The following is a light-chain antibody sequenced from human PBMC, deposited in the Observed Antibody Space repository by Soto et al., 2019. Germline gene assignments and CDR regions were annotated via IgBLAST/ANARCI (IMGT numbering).Light chain of an antibody. CDR1: QTIINW. Sequence: DIQMTQSPSTLSAYVRDRLTITFRASQTIINWLAWYQQKPGKAPKIMIYKASTLEGEVPSRFRGSGSETEFTLTINSLQPDDAATYDCQQYHTYRWTFGRGTKVDIK. J-gene: IGKJ1*01. CDR2: KAS. V-gene: IGKV1-5*03. CDR3: QQYHTYRWT.